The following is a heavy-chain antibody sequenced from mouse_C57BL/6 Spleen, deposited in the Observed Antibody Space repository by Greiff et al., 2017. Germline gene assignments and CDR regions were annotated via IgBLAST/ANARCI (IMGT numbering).Heavy chain of an antibody. V-gene: IGHV14-2*01. D-gene: IGHD2-4*01. CDR2: IDPEDGET. CDR1: GFNINDYY. Sequence: VQLHQSGAELVKPGASVKLSCTASGFNINDYYMQWVQQRTEQGLEWVGRIDPEDGETKYSPKVQGKATITADTSSNTADLQLRSLTSGDTAVYYCDRSHDYDYWGQGTTLTVSS. CDR3: DRSHDYDY. J-gene: IGHJ2*01.